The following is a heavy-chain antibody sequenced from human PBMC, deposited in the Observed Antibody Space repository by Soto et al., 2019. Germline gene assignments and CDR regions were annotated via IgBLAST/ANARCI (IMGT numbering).Heavy chain of an antibody. CDR3: ATERSPRRGITIFGVVLIYYYYGMDV. D-gene: IGHD3-3*01. Sequence: EASVKVSCKASGYTFTSYYMHWVRQAPGQGLEWMGIINTSGGSTSYAQKFQGRVTMTRDTSTSTVYMELSSLRSEDTAVYYCATERSPRRGITIFGVVLIYYYYGMDVWGQGTTVTVSS. CDR1: GYTFTSYY. J-gene: IGHJ6*02. V-gene: IGHV1-46*01. CDR2: INTSGGST.